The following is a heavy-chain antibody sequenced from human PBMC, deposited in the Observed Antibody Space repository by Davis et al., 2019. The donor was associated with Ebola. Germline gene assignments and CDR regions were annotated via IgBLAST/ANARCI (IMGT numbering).Heavy chain of an antibody. CDR3: ATVDRDGYNRIDY. CDR1: GGSFSGYY. Sequence: SETLSPTCAVYGGSFSGYYWSWIRQPPGKGLEWIGEINHSGSTNYNPSLKSRVTISVDTSKNQFSLKLSSVTAADTAVYYCATVDRDGYNRIDYWGQGTLVTVSS. J-gene: IGHJ4*02. V-gene: IGHV4-34*01. CDR2: INHSGST. D-gene: IGHD5-24*01.